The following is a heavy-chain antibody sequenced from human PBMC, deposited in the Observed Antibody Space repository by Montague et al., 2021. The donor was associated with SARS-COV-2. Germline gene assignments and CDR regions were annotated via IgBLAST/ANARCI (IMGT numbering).Heavy chain of an antibody. CDR3: ARENTVTTFGGPYYIDS. D-gene: IGHD4-17*01. J-gene: IGHJ4*02. CDR1: GSSIRSSN. V-gene: IGHV4-59*01. Sequence: SETLSLTCTVSGSSIRSSNWRRIRHPPGKEREWFGYNNNSGSTNYNPSLKSRVTISVDTSKNQFSLKLSSVTAADTAVYYCARENTVTTFGGPYYIDSWGQGTLVTVSA. CDR2: NNNSGST.